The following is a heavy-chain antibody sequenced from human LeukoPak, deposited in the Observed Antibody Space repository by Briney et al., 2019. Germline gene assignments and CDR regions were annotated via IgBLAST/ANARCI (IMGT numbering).Heavy chain of an antibody. J-gene: IGHJ6*02. Sequence: GASVKVSCRASGYTFTGYYMHWVRQAPGQGLEWMGWINPNSGGANYAQKFQGRVTMTRDTSISTAYMELSRLRSDDTAVYYCARRLSRTYGMDVWGQGTTVTVSS. CDR1: GYTFTGYY. CDR3: ARRLSRTYGMDV. D-gene: IGHD2-21*01. CDR2: INPNSGGA. V-gene: IGHV1-2*02.